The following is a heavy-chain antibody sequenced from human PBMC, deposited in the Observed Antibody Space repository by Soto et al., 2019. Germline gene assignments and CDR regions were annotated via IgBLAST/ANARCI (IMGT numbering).Heavy chain of an antibody. Sequence: GASVKVSCKASGYTFTGYYMHWVRQAPGQGLEWMGWINPNSGGTNYAQKFQGWVTMTRDTSISTAYMELSRLRSDDTAVYYCARAYGDYVTRHYLAYWGQGTLVTVSS. V-gene: IGHV1-2*04. D-gene: IGHD4-17*01. CDR2: INPNSGGT. J-gene: IGHJ4*02. CDR3: ARAYGDYVTRHYLAY. CDR1: GYTFTGYY.